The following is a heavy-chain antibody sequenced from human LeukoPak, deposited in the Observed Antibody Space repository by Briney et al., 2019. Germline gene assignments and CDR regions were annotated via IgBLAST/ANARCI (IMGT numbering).Heavy chain of an antibody. Sequence: SETLSLTCTVSGDSISSSRFYWAWIRQPPGKGLEWIGSILDTGRTFYNPSLKSRVTISVDTSKNQFSLRLGSVTASDTAVYYCARRDVRATIDYWGQGTLVTVSS. J-gene: IGHJ4*02. V-gene: IGHV4-39*01. CDR2: ILDTGRT. CDR1: GDSISSSRFY. D-gene: IGHD1-26*01. CDR3: ARRDVRATIDY.